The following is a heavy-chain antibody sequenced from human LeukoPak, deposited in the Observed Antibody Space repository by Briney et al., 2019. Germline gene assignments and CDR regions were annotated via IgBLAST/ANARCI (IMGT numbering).Heavy chain of an antibody. V-gene: IGHV3-7*01. D-gene: IGHD6-19*01. Sequence: GGSLRLSCAASGFTFSSYWMSWVRQAPGKGLEWVANIKQDGSEKYYVDSVKGRFTISRDNSKNTLYLQMNSLRAEDTAVYYCAKDSYSSGWYGPFDYWGQGTLVTVSS. CDR1: GFTFSSYW. J-gene: IGHJ4*02. CDR3: AKDSYSSGWYGPFDY. CDR2: IKQDGSEK.